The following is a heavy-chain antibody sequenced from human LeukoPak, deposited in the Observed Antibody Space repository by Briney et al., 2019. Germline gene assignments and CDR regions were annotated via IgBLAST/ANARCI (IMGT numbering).Heavy chain of an antibody. CDR2: INPNSGGT. V-gene: IGHV1-2*02. Sequence: GASVKVSCKASGYTFTGYYMHWVRQAPGQGLEWMGWINPNSGGTNYAQKFQGRVTMTRDTSISTAYMELSRLRSEDTAVYYCARGAGYVVPAAMTPSDAFDIWGQGTMVTVSS. CDR1: GYTFTGYY. CDR3: ARGAGYVVPAAMTPSDAFDI. J-gene: IGHJ3*02. D-gene: IGHD2-2*01.